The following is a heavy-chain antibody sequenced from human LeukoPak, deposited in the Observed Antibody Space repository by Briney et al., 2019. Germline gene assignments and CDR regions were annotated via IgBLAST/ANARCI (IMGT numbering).Heavy chain of an antibody. CDR1: GGSISSSDYY. Sequence: SDTLSLTCSVSGGSISSSDYYWGWIRQPPGKGLEWIGTIFYNGATKTNPSLSSRVTMSIDTSKNQFSLRLRSVTAADTAVYYCAREARFALPAVGSGDYWGQGTLVTVS. CDR3: AREARFALPAVGSGDY. CDR2: IFYNGAT. J-gene: IGHJ4*02. D-gene: IGHD2-2*01. V-gene: IGHV4-39*07.